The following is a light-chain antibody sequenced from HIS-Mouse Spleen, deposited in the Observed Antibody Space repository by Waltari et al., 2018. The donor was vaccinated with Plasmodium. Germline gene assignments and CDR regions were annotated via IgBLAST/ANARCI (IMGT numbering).Light chain of an antibody. CDR2: EDS. CDR3: YATDSSGNHRV. V-gene: IGLV3-10*01. Sequence: SYELTQPPSGSVSPGQTARITCSGDALTKKYAYWYQNKSGQAPVLVIYEDSKRPSGIPEGFSGSSSGTMATLTISGAQVEDEADYYCYATDSSGNHRVFGGGTKLTVL. CDR1: ALTKKY. J-gene: IGLJ3*02.